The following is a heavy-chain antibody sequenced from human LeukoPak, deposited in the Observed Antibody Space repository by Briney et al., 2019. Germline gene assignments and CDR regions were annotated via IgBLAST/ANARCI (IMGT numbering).Heavy chain of an antibody. CDR2: ISYDGSNK. D-gene: IGHD3-22*01. Sequence: GGSLRLSCAASGFTFSSYAMHWVRQAPGKGLEWVAVISYDGSNKYYADSVKGRFTISRDNSKNTLYLQMNSLRAEDTAVYYCARGLALNYYDSSGYPTYYFDYWGQGTLVTVSS. CDR1: GFTFSSYA. V-gene: IGHV3-30-3*01. J-gene: IGHJ4*02. CDR3: ARGLALNYYDSSGYPTYYFDY.